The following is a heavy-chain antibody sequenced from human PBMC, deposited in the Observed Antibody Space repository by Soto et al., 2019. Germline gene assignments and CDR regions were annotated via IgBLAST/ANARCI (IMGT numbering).Heavy chain of an antibody. Sequence: QITLKESGPTLVKPTQTLTLTCTFSGFSLSTSGVGVGWIRQPPGKALEWLALIYWDDDKRSSPSLRSRLTISKATSKNQVVLTMTNMDPVDTATYHCIQSRCGGDCLQSYASHYYYGMDVWGQGTTVTVSS. CDR1: GFSLSTSGVG. CDR3: IQSRCGGDCLQSYASHYYYGMDV. J-gene: IGHJ6*02. D-gene: IGHD2-21*02. CDR2: IYWDDDK. V-gene: IGHV2-5*02.